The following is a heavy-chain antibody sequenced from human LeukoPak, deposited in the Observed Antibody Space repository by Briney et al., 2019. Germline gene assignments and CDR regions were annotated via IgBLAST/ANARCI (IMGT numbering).Heavy chain of an antibody. CDR1: GFTFSSYG. CDR2: ISYDGSNK. CDR3: AKDEEYYYDSSGYFDY. D-gene: IGHD3-22*01. J-gene: IGHJ4*02. V-gene: IGHV3-30*18. Sequence: PGGSLRLSCAASGFTFSSYGMHWVRQAPGKGLEWVAVISYDGSNKYYADSVKGRFTISRDNSKNTLYLQMNSLRAEDTAVYYCAKDEEYYYDSSGYFDYWGQGTLVTVSS.